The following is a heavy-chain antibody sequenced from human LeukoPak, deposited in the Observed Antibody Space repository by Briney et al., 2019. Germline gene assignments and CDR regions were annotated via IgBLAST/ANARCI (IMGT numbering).Heavy chain of an antibody. Sequence: WASVKVSCKASGYTFTSYAINWVRQATGQGLEWMGWMSPNSGNTGYAQKFQGRVTMTRNTSISTAYMELSSLRSEDTAVYYCARGGYSGYDFGYWGQGTLVTVSS. V-gene: IGHV1-8*01. CDR3: ARGGYSGYDFGY. CDR2: MSPNSGNT. J-gene: IGHJ4*02. CDR1: GYTFTSYA. D-gene: IGHD5-12*01.